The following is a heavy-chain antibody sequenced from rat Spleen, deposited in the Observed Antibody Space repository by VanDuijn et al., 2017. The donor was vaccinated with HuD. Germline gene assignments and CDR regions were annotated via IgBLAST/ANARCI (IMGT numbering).Heavy chain of an antibody. CDR1: GITFTNYW. CDR2: ITNTGDST. CDR3: ARQDTTGYSNWFGY. D-gene: IGHD1-11*01. V-gene: IGHV5-31*01. Sequence: EVQLVESGGGLVQPGGSLKLSCVASGITFTNYWMTWIRQAPGKGLEWIASITNTGDSTYYLDSVKGRFTISRNNAKSILYLQMDSLRSEDTATYYCARQDTTGYSNWFGYWGQGTLVTVSS. J-gene: IGHJ3*01.